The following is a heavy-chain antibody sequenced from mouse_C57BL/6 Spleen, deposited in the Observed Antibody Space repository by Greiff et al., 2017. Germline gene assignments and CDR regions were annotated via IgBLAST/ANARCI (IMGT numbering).Heavy chain of an antibody. V-gene: IGHV1-50*01. D-gene: IGHD1-1*01. CDR1: GYTFTSYW. CDR3: ARGTYSSSSLFAY. CDR2: IDPSDSYT. J-gene: IGHJ3*01. Sequence: QVQLQQPGAELVKPGASVKLSCKASGYTFTSYWMQWVKQRPGQGLEWIGEIDPSDSYTNYNQKFKGKATLTVDPSSSTAYMQLSSLTSEDSAVYYCARGTYSSSSLFAYWGQGTLVTVSA.